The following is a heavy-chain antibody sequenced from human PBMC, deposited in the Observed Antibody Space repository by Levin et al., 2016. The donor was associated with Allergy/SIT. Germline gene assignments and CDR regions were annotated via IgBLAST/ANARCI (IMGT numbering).Heavy chain of an antibody. CDR2: IYYSGST. V-gene: IGHV4-31*02. Sequence: WIRQPPGKGLEWIGYIYYSGSTYYNPSLKSRVTISVDTSKNQFSLKLSSVTAADTAVYYCARAVRGVINYWGQGTLVTVSS. D-gene: IGHD3-10*01. J-gene: IGHJ4*02. CDR3: ARAVRGVINY.